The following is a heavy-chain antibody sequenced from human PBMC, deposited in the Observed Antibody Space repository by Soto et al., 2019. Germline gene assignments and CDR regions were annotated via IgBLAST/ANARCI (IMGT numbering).Heavy chain of an antibody. CDR2: IYYSGST. V-gene: IGHV4-59*01. Sequence: SETLSLTCTVSGGSISSYYWSWIRQPPGKGLEWIGYIYYSGSTNYNPSLKSRVTISVDTSKNQFSLKLSSVTAADTAVYYCARDLVQLGENAFDIWGQGTMDTVSS. CDR1: GGSISSYY. D-gene: IGHD6-13*01. J-gene: IGHJ3*02. CDR3: ARDLVQLGENAFDI.